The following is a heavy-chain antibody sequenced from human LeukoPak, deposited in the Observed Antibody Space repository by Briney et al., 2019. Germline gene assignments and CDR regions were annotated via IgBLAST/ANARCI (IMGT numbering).Heavy chain of an antibody. CDR3: ARRDYDLNWFDP. Sequence: SVKVSCKASGGTFSSYAISWVRQAPGQGLEWMGGIIPIFGTANYAQKFQGRVTITADESTSTAYMELCSLRSEDTAVYYCARRDYDLNWFDPWGQGTLVTVSS. J-gene: IGHJ5*02. CDR1: GGTFSSYA. CDR2: IIPIFGTA. V-gene: IGHV1-69*01. D-gene: IGHD3-3*01.